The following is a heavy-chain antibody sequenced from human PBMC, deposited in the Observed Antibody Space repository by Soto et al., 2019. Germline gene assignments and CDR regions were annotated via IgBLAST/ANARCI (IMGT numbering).Heavy chain of an antibody. CDR3: APSYYYDSSGYYESLFDY. Sequence: SETLSLTCTVSGGSISSGGYYWSWIRQHPGKGLEWIGYIYYSGSTYYNPSLKSRVTISVDTSKNQFSLKLSSVTAADTAVYYCAPSYYYDSSGYYESLFDYGAQGPRVTVPS. V-gene: IGHV4-31*03. J-gene: IGHJ4*02. CDR2: IYYSGST. CDR1: GGSISSGGYY. D-gene: IGHD3-22*01.